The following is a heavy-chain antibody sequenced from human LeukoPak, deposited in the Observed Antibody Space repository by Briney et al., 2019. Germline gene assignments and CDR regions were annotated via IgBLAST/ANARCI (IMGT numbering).Heavy chain of an antibody. J-gene: IGHJ4*02. CDR3: ARDLRFINPSMIRGSEE. D-gene: IGHD3-10*01. V-gene: IGHV3-30*03. CDR1: GFTFSSYG. CDR2: ISSDGRNK. Sequence: GGSLRLSCAASGFTFSSYGMHWVRQAPGKGLEWLAVISSDGRNKYYGDSVKGRFTISRDNSKNTVYLQMNSLRPEDTAVYHCARDLRFINPSMIRGSEEWGQGTLVTVSP.